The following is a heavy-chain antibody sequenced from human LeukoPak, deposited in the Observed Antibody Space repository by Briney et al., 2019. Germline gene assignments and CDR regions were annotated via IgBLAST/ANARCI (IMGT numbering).Heavy chain of an antibody. CDR2: IYYSGST. D-gene: IGHD6-13*01. J-gene: IGHJ4*02. Sequence: SETLSLTCTVSGGSISSYYWSWIRQPPGKGLEWIGYIYYSGSTNYNPSLKSRVTISVDTSKNQFSLKLSSVTAAGTAVYYCARAFWGSSTTRGDFDYWGQGTLVTVSS. CDR3: ARAFWGSSTTRGDFDY. CDR1: GGSISSYY. V-gene: IGHV4-59*01.